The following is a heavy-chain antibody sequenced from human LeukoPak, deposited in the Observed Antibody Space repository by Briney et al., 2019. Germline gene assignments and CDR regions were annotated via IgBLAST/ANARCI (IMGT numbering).Heavy chain of an antibody. Sequence: SETLSLTCTVSGGSISGSDYYWGWIRQPPGKGLEWIGYIYHSGSTYYNPSLKSRVTISVDRSKNQFSLKLSSVTAADTAVYYCARDSPGYSSSWTHFDYWGQGTLVAVSS. J-gene: IGHJ4*02. V-gene: IGHV4-39*07. CDR3: ARDSPGYSSSWTHFDY. CDR1: GGSISGSDYY. D-gene: IGHD6-13*01. CDR2: IYHSGST.